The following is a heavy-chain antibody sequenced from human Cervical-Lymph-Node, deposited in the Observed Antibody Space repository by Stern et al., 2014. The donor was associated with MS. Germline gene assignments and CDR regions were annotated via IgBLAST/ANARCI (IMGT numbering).Heavy chain of an antibody. CDR1: GGSVSSDAYY. V-gene: IGHV4-61*08. CDR3: GKQVRE. J-gene: IGHJ4*02. Sequence: HVQLVQSGPGLVKPSETLSLTCTVSGGSVSSDAYYWSWIRQSPGKGLEWIGYIYHSGSSSYNPSLKSRVTMSVDTSKNQFSLRLTSVTAADTAVYYCGKQVREWGRGTLVTVSS. CDR2: IYHSGSS.